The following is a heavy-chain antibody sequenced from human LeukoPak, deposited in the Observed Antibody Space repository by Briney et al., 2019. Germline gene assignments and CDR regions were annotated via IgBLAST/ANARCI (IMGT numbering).Heavy chain of an antibody. V-gene: IGHV4-59*01. CDR2: IYYSGST. CDR1: GGSISSYY. D-gene: IGHD1-14*01. J-gene: IGHJ4*02. Sequence: PSETLSLTCTVSGGSISSYYWSWIRQPPGKGLEWIGYIYYSGSTNYNPSLKSRVTISVDTSKNQFPLKLSSVTAADTAVYYCARLTEYGGYWGQGTLVTVSS. CDR3: ARLTEYGGY.